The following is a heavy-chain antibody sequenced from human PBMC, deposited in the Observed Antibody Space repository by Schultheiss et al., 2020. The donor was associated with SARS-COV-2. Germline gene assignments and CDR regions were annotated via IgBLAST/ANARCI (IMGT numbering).Heavy chain of an antibody. Sequence: GGSLRLSCSASGFTFSSYAMHWVRQAPGKGLEYVSAISSNGGSTYYADSVKGRFTISRDNSKNTLYLQMNSLRAEDTAVYYCASYPYSSSEDHAFDIWGQGTMVTVSS. CDR3: ASYPYSSSEDHAFDI. CDR1: GFTFSSYA. J-gene: IGHJ3*02. CDR2: ISSNGGST. D-gene: IGHD6-6*01. V-gene: IGHV3-64*04.